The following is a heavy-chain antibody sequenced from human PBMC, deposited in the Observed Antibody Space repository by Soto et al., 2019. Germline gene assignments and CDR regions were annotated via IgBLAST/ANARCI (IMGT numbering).Heavy chain of an antibody. V-gene: IGHV3-74*01. J-gene: IGHJ6*02. CDR1: GFTFSSYW. D-gene: IGHD1-7*01. CDR2: INSDGSST. CDR3: AREWVGFDWNYVFKKRYYYYYGMDV. Sequence: GGSLRLSCAASGFTFSSYWMHWVRQAPGKGLVWVSRINSDGSSTSYADSVKGRFTISRDNAKNTLYLQMNSLRAEDTAVYYCAREWVGFDWNYVFKKRYYYYYGMDVWGQGTTVTVSS.